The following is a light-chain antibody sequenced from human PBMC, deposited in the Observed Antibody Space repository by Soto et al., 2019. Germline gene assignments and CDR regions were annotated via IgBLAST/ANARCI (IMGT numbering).Light chain of an antibody. CDR3: QQYGSSRT. CDR2: GAS. J-gene: IGKJ1*01. CDR1: QSVSSSY. Sequence: EIVLTQSPGTLSLSPGERATLSCRASQSVSSSYLAWYQQKPGQAPRHLIYGASSRATGIPDRFSGSGSGTDFTLTISRLEPEDFAVYYCQQYGSSRTFGQGTKVEI. V-gene: IGKV3-20*01.